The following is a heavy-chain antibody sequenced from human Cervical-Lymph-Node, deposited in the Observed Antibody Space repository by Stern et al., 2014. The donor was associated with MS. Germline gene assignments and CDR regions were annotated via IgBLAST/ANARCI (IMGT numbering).Heavy chain of an antibody. CDR3: ARDKYYFDY. Sequence: QVQLQESGPGLVKPSETLSLTCTVSGYSISSGYYWGWIRQPPGKGLERIGRIHHSGSTYYNPSLKSLVTISVDTSKNQFSLKLSSVTAADTAVYYCARDKYYFDYWGQGTLVTVSS. J-gene: IGHJ4*02. CDR1: GYSISSGYY. V-gene: IGHV4-38-2*02. CDR2: IHHSGST.